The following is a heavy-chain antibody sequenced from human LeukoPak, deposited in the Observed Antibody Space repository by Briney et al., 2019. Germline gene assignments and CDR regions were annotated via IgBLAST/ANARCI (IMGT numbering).Heavy chain of an antibody. CDR2: IYTSGST. J-gene: IGHJ5*02. D-gene: IGHD1-26*01. Sequence: PSETLFLTCTVSGGSISSGSYYWSWIRQPAGKGLEWIGRIYTSGSTNYNPSLKSRVTISVDTSKNQFSLKLSSVTAADTAVYYCARGVGATSVKRFDPWGQGTLVTVSS. CDR1: GGSISSGSYY. V-gene: IGHV4-61*02. CDR3: ARGVGATSVKRFDP.